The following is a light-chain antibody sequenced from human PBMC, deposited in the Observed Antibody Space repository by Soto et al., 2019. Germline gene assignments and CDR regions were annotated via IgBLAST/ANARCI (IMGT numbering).Light chain of an antibody. CDR2: LNSDGSH. CDR3: QTWVSGIEV. V-gene: IGLV4-69*01. J-gene: IGLJ2*01. CDR1: SGHSSYA. Sequence: QSVLTQSPSASASLGASVKLTCTLSSGHSSYAIAWHQQQPEKGPRYLMKLNSDGSHSKGDGIPDGFSGSSSGAERYLTISSLQSEDEADYYCQTWVSGIEVFGGGTKVTVL.